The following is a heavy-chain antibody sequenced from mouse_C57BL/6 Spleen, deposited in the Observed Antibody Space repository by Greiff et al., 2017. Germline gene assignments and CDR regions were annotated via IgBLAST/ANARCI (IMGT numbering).Heavy chain of an antibody. CDR2: IWSGGST. CDR1: GFSLTSYG. Sequence: QVQLKESGPGLVQPSQSLSITCTVSGFSLTSYGVHWVRQSPGKGLEWLGVIWSGGSTDYNAAFISRLSSSKDNSKSQVFFKMNRLQADDTAIYYCARDDGYYYAMDYWGQGTSVTVSS. V-gene: IGHV2-2*01. D-gene: IGHD2-3*01. CDR3: ARDDGYYYAMDY. J-gene: IGHJ4*01.